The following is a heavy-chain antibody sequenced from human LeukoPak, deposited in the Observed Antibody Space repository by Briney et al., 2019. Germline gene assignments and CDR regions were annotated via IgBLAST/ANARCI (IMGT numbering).Heavy chain of an antibody. V-gene: IGHV4-34*01. CDR2: INHSGST. CDR3: ARKEGGQLVNTRRWFDP. J-gene: IGHJ5*02. CDR1: GGSFSGYY. Sequence: PSETLSLTCAVYGGSFSGYYWSWIRQPPGKGLEWIGEINHSGSTNYNPSLKSRVTISEDTSKNQFSLKLRSVTAADTAVYYCARKEGGQLVNTRRWFDPWGQGTLVTVSS. D-gene: IGHD6-13*01.